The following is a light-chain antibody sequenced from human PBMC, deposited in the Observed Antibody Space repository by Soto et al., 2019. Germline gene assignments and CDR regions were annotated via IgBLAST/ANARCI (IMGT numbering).Light chain of an antibody. CDR2: DVT. CDR3: SSYTSSHTLA. CDR1: SSDVGGYNY. J-gene: IGLJ2*01. V-gene: IGLV2-14*01. Sequence: QSALTQPASVSGSPGQSITISCTGTSSDVGGYNYVSWYQQHPGKAPKLMIYDVTNRPSGVSNRFSGSKSGNTASLTISGLLAEDEADYYCSSYTSSHTLAFGGGTKVTVL.